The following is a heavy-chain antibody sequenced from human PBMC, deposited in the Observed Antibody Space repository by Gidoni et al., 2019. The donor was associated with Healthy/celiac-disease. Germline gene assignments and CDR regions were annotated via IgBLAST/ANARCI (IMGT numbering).Heavy chain of an antibody. D-gene: IGHD2-8*01. Sequence: ELGWVSYISSSSSTIYYADSVKGRFTISRDNAKNSLYLQMNSLRAEDTAVYYCARDETDRYCTNGVCSGGMDVWGQGPTVTVSS. CDR3: ARDETDRYCTNGVCSGGMDV. J-gene: IGHJ6*02. V-gene: IGHV3-48*01. CDR2: ISSSSSTI.